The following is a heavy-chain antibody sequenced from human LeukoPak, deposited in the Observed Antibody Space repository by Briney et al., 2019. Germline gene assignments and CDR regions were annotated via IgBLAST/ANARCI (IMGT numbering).Heavy chain of an antibody. CDR1: GGSISSSSYY. Sequence: SETLSLTCTVSGGSISSSSYYWGWIRQPPGEGLEWIGSIYYSGSTYYNPSLKSRATISVDTSKNQFSLKLSSVTAADTAVYYCARVYSSSWYAPHDAFDIWGQGTMVTVSS. D-gene: IGHD6-13*01. V-gene: IGHV4-39*07. J-gene: IGHJ3*02. CDR2: IYYSGST. CDR3: ARVYSSSWYAPHDAFDI.